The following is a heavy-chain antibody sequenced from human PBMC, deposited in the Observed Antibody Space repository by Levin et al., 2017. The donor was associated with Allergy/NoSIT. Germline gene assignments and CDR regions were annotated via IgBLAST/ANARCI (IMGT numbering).Heavy chain of an antibody. CDR2: ISVSGSTT. Sequence: GGSLRLSCEASGFSFTSYAMSWVRQAPGKGLEWVSAISVSGSTTYYADSVKGRFTISRDNSKNTLYLQMNSLRAEDTALYYCAKGANTVTAVGTFDYWGQGTLVTVSS. CDR1: GFSFTSYA. V-gene: IGHV3-23*01. J-gene: IGHJ4*02. D-gene: IGHD6-13*01. CDR3: AKGANTVTAVGTFDY.